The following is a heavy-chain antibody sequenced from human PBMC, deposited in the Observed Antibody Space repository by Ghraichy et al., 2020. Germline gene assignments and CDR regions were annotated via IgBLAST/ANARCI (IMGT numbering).Heavy chain of an antibody. CDR2: ISYDGSNK. CDR1: EFTFSSYG. D-gene: IGHD5-18*01. V-gene: IGHV3-30*18. J-gene: IGHJ6*03. Sequence: GGSLRLSCAASEFTFSSYGMHWVRQAPGKGLEWVAVISYDGSNKHYADSVKGRFTISRDNSKNTLYLQMNSLRAEDTAVYYCAKDPGYSYGFDYYYYMDVWGKGTTVTVSS. CDR3: AKDPGYSYGFDYYYYMDV.